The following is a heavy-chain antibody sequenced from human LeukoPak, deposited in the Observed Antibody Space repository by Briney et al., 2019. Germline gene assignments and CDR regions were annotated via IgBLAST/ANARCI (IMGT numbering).Heavy chain of an antibody. CDR2: IYYSGST. CDR3: ARIPLGYCSGGSCYSLQRGRYYYYMDV. CDR1: GGSIGSSSYY. D-gene: IGHD2-15*01. V-gene: IGHV4-39*07. J-gene: IGHJ6*03. Sequence: SETLSLTCTVSGGSIGSSSYYWGWIRQPPGKGLEWIGSIYYSGSTYYNPSLKSRVTISVDTSKNQFSLKLSSVTAADTAVYYCARIPLGYCSGGSCYSLQRGRYYYYMDVWGKGTTVTISS.